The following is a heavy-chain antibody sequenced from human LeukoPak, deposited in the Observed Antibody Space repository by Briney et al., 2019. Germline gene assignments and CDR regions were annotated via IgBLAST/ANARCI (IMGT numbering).Heavy chain of an antibody. J-gene: IGHJ4*02. CDR1: GYTFTSYG. V-gene: IGHV1-18*04. CDR3: ARDAGYSGYDEGYFDY. D-gene: IGHD5-12*01. CDR2: ISAYNGDT. Sequence: ASVKVSCKASGYTFTSYGISWVRQAPGQGLEWMGWISAYNGDTNYAQKLQGRVTMTTDTSTSTAYMELRSLRSDDTAVYYCARDAGYSGYDEGYFDYWGQGTLVTVSS.